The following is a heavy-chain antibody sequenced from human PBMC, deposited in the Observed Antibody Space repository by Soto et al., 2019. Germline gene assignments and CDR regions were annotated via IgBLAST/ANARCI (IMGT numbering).Heavy chain of an antibody. CDR2: IYYSGST. CDR1: GGSISSGDYY. Sequence: QVQLQESGPGLVKPSQTLSLTCTVSGGSISSGDYYWSWIRQPPGKGLEWIGYIYYSGSTYYNPSLKSRVTISVDTSKNQFSLKLSSVTAADTAVYYCARDRCSGGSCYRTRFDPWGQGTLVTVPS. J-gene: IGHJ5*02. CDR3: ARDRCSGGSCYRTRFDP. V-gene: IGHV4-30-4*01. D-gene: IGHD2-15*01.